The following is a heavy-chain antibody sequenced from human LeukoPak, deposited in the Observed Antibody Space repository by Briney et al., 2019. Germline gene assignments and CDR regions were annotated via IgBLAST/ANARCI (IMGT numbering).Heavy chain of an antibody. Sequence: ASVKVSCKASGYTFTSYGISWVRQAPGQGLEWMGWISAYNGNTNYAQKLQGRVTMTTDTSTSTAYMELRSLRSDDTAVYYRARGPLFGWELRPFDPWGQGTLVTVSS. J-gene: IGHJ5*02. CDR1: GYTFTSYG. D-gene: IGHD1-26*01. CDR3: ARGPLFGWELRPFDP. CDR2: ISAYNGNT. V-gene: IGHV1-18*01.